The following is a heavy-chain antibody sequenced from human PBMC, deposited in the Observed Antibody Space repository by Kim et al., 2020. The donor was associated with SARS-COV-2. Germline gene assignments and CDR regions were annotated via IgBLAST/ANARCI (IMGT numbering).Heavy chain of an antibody. V-gene: IGHV1-69*13. Sequence: SVKVSCKASGGTFSSYAISWVRQAPAQGLEWMGGIIPIFGTANYAQKFQGRVTITADESTSTAYMELSSLRSEDTAVYYCARLLLLWFGESSYYGMDVWGQGTTVTVSS. J-gene: IGHJ6*02. CDR3: ARLLLLWFGESSYYGMDV. CDR1: GGTFSSYA. D-gene: IGHD3-10*01. CDR2: IIPIFGTA.